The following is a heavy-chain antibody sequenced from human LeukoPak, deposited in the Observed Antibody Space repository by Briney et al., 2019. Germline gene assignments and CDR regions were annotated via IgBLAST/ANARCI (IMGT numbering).Heavy chain of an antibody. CDR2: IYYSGST. V-gene: IGHV4-61*08. J-gene: IGHJ4*02. Sequence: PSETLSLTCTVSGGSISSGGYYWSWIRQHPGKGLEWIGYIYYSGSTYYNPSLKSRVTISVDTSKNQFSLKLSSVTAADTAVYYCARRVTTVTTEYYFDYWGQGTLVTVSS. CDR1: GGSISSGGYY. D-gene: IGHD4-17*01. CDR3: ARRVTTVTTEYYFDY.